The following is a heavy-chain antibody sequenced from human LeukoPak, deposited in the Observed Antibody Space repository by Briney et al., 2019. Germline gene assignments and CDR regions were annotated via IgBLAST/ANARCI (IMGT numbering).Heavy chain of an antibody. CDR2: FRSGVST. CDR3: AKEVDRSGEPPYDY. J-gene: IGHJ4*02. CDR1: GFTFSNYA. Sequence: PGGSLRLSCAASGFTFSNYAMSWVRQAPGKGLEWVSGFRSGVSTFYTDSVKGRFTISRDNSKNTLYLQMNSLRADDTAVYYCAKEVDRSGEPPYDYWGPGTLVTVSS. V-gene: IGHV3-23*01. D-gene: IGHD3-10*01.